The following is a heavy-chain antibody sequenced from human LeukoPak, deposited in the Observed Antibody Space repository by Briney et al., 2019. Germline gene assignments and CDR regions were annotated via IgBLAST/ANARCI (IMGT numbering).Heavy chain of an antibody. CDR1: GFTFSSYE. V-gene: IGHV3-48*03. J-gene: IGHJ4*02. Sequence: GSLRLSCAASGFTFSSYEMNWVRQAPGKGLEWVSYISSSGSTIYYADSVKGRFTISRDNAKNSLYLQMNSLRAEDTAVYYCARLGIEGHFDYWGQGTLVTVSS. D-gene: IGHD1-26*01. CDR3: ARLGIEGHFDY. CDR2: ISSSGSTI.